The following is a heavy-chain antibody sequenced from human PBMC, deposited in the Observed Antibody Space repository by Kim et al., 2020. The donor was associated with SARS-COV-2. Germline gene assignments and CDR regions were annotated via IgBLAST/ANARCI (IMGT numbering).Heavy chain of an antibody. V-gene: IGHV4-59*13. Sequence: SETLSLTCTVSGGSISSYYWSWIRQPPGKGLEWIGYIYYSGSTNYNPSLKSRVTISVDTSKNQFSLKLSSVTAADTAVYYCARDRFYYDSSGYPYYYYGMDVWGQGTTVTVSS. J-gene: IGHJ6*02. D-gene: IGHD3-22*01. CDR2: IYYSGST. CDR1: GGSISSYY. CDR3: ARDRFYYDSSGYPYYYYGMDV.